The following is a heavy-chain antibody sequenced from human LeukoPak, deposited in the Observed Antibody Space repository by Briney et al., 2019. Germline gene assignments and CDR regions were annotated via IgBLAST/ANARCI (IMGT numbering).Heavy chain of an antibody. CDR2: KYYSGSA. CDR3: ATPYCSGISCLDVFNM. CDR1: GVSVSDGRYY. V-gene: IGHV4-31*03. Sequence: SETLSLTCNVSGVSVSDGRYYWTWIRQHPGKGLEWIVYKYYSGSAKYNPSLKSRLTISIDTSKNQFSLQLSSVTATLTATDYCATPYCSGISCLDVFNMWGQGTRVTVSS. J-gene: IGHJ3*02. D-gene: IGHD2-2*01.